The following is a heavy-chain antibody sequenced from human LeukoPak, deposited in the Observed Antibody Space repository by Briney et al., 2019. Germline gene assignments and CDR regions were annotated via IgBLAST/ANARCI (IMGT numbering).Heavy chain of an antibody. Sequence: GGSLRLSCAASGFTFSSYAMHWVRQAPGKGLEWVAVISYDGSNKYYADSVKGRFTISRDNSKNTLYLQMNSLRAEDTAVYYCVRAGGHDFSDAFDIWGQGTMVTVSS. CDR1: GFTFSSYA. J-gene: IGHJ3*02. D-gene: IGHD5-12*01. CDR3: VRAGGHDFSDAFDI. CDR2: ISYDGSNK. V-gene: IGHV3-30-3*01.